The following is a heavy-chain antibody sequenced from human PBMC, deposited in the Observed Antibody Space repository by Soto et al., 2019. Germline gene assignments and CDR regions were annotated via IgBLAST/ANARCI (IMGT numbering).Heavy chain of an antibody. D-gene: IGHD5-12*01. J-gene: IGHJ4*02. V-gene: IGHV3-21*01. CDR1: GFTFSSYS. CDR2: ISSSSSYI. CDR3: ARDLSSSGYEAVFDY. Sequence: PGGSLRLSCAASGFTFSSYSMNWVRQAPGKGLEWVSSISSSSSYIYYAGSVKGRFTISRDNAKNSLYLQMNSLRAEDTAVYYCARDLSSSGYEAVFDYWGQGTLVTVSS.